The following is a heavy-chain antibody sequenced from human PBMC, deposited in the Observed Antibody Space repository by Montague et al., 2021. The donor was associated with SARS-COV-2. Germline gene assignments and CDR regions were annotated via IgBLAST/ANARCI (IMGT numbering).Heavy chain of an antibody. V-gene: IGHV4-4*02. D-gene: IGHD2-2*01. Sequence: SETLSLTCAVSGGSISSSSWWCWVRQPPGKGLGWIGEIYHSGSSNCNPSLKSRATIPVDKTKNQFSLKLTSVTAADTAVYYCARYCSSTSCYGGYYFGMDVWGPGTTVTVSS. CDR3: ARYCSSTSCYGGYYFGMDV. J-gene: IGHJ6*02. CDR2: IYHSGSS. CDR1: GGSISSSSW.